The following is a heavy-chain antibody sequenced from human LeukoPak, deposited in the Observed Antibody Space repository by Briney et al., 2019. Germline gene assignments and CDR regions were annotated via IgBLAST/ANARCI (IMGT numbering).Heavy chain of an antibody. Sequence: SETLSLTCAVYGGSFSGYYWSWIRQPPGKGLEWIGEINHSGSTNYNPSLKSRVTISVDTSKNQFSLKLSSVAAADTAVYYCARGAAKIVLMVYAIEYYFDYWGQGTLVTVSS. CDR3: ARGAAKIVLMVYAIEYYFDY. CDR1: GGSFSGYY. D-gene: IGHD2-8*01. CDR2: INHSGST. J-gene: IGHJ4*02. V-gene: IGHV4-34*01.